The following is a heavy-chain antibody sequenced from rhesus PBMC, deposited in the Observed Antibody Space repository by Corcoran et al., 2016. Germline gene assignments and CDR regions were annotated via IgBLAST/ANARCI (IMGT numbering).Heavy chain of an antibody. CDR2: ISVSGGST. J-gene: IGHJ6*01. V-gene: IGHV4-173*01. CDR3: ARAEYGLDS. Sequence: QLQLQESGPGLVKPSETLSLTCAVSGGSISSNYWSWIRQPPGKGLEWIGLISVSGGSTDCNPSLKSLVTNSTDTSKNQFSLKLTSVTAADTAVYYCARAEYGLDSWGQGVVVTVSS. CDR1: GGSISSNY.